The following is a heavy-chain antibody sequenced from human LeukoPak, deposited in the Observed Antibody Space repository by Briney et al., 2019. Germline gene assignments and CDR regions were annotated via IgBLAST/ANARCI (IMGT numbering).Heavy chain of an antibody. CDR2: IYHSGST. CDR1: GYSISSGYY. CDR3: ASRGSGWYGGWFDP. Sequence: PSETLSLTCTVSGYSISSGYYWGWIRQPPGKGLEWIGSIYHSGSTYYNPSLKSRVTITVDTSKNQFSLKLSSVTAADTAVYYCASRGSGWYGGWFDPWGQGTLVTVSS. V-gene: IGHV4-38-2*02. D-gene: IGHD6-19*01. J-gene: IGHJ5*02.